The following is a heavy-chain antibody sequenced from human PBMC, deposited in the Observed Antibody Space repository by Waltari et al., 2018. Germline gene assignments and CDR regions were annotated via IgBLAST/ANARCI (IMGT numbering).Heavy chain of an antibody. CDR2: ISGSAAGT. D-gene: IGHD2-2*02. J-gene: IGHJ5*02. Sequence: EEQLLESGGGLVQPGGSLIPSCVLCGVPFRSGMSWVRQAPGKGLEWFSSISGSAAGTDYAESVKGRFTISRDNSKNTMYLQMNSLRAEDTAVYYCARGLYQPFGPWGQGTLVTVSS. CDR1: GVPFRSG. CDR3: ARGLYQPFGP. V-gene: IGHV3-23*01.